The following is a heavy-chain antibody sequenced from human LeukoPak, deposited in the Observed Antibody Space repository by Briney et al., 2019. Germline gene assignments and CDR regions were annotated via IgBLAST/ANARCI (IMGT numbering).Heavy chain of an antibody. CDR3: ARDDGSSARHDAFDI. J-gene: IGHJ3*02. CDR1: GGPISSSSYY. CDR2: IYYSGST. V-gene: IGHV4-39*07. D-gene: IGHD6-6*01. Sequence: SETLSLTCTVSGGPISSSSYYWGWIRQPPGNGLQWIGSIYYSGSTYYNPSLKSRVTISVDTSKNQFSLKLSSVTAADTAVYYCARDDGSSARHDAFDIWGQGTMVTVSS.